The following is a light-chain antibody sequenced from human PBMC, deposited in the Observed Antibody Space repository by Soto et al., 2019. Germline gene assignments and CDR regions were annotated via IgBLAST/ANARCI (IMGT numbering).Light chain of an antibody. CDR2: KAS. V-gene: IGKV1-5*03. Sequence: DIQMTQSPSSVSASVGDRVTITCRASQGISSWLAWYQQKPGKAPKLLIYKASTLKSGVPSRFSGSGSGTEFTLTISSLQPYDFATYYCQQYNSYSITFGQGTRLEIK. CDR1: QGISSW. CDR3: QQYNSYSIT. J-gene: IGKJ5*01.